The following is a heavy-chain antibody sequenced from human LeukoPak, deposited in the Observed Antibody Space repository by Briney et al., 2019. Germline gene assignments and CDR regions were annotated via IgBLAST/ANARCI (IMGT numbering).Heavy chain of an antibody. CDR1: GFAFRNYA. Sequence: GVSLRLSCTTSGFAFRNYAMNWVRQARGKGPEWVSGISGFNTYYADSVKGRFTIFRDNSKNVLYLQMDRLRAEDTAVYSCAKDVCTSPRCLLYFDSWGQGTLVTVSS. CDR3: AKDVCTSPRCLLYFDS. CDR2: ISGFNT. V-gene: IGHV3-23*01. J-gene: IGHJ4*02. D-gene: IGHD2-8*01.